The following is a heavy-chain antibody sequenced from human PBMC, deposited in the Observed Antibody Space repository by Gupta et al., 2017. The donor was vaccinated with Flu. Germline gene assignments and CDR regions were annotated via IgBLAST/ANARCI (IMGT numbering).Heavy chain of an antibody. D-gene: IGHD1-7*01. V-gene: IGHV4-31*03. CDR3: ARGMSGTLL. CDR1: GASVTSGGFH. Sequence: QVQLQESGPGLVKPAQTLSLTCNVSGASVTSGGFHWTWIRQFRGKGLEWIGCIYSGGTLDYNPALRSRLTISIDASANQFSLRLSSVTVADTAVYYCARGMSGTLLWGRGVLVTVSS. J-gene: IGHJ4*02. CDR2: IYSGGTL.